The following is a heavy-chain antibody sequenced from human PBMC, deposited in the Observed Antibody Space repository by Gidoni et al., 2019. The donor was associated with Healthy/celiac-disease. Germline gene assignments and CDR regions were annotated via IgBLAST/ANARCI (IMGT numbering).Heavy chain of an antibody. J-gene: IGHJ5*02. CDR1: GYSFTSYW. V-gene: IGHV5-10-1*03. CDR2: IDPSDSYT. Sequence: EVPLVQSGAEVTKPGESLRLSCKGSGYSFTSYWISWVRQMPGKGLEWMGRIDPSDSYTNYSPSFQGHVTISADKSISTAYLQWSSLKASDTDMYYCARAPYYDILTGYTSGWFDPWGQGTLVTVSS. CDR3: ARAPYYDILTGYTSGWFDP. D-gene: IGHD3-9*01.